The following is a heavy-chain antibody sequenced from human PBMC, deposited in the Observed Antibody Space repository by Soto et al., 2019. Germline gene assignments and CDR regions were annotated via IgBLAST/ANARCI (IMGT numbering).Heavy chain of an antibody. CDR3: ARDLDYYDAGSPDAFDI. V-gene: IGHV3-48*02. J-gene: IGHJ3*02. D-gene: IGHD3-10*01. CDR1: AFTLSSYS. CDR2: ISSDGSAI. Sequence: GGSLRLSCAASAFTLSSYSMNWVRRAPGKGLEWISHISSDGSAIYYADSVDGRFTISRDNAKNSLYLQMHSLRDEDTAVYYCARDLDYYDAGSPDAFDIWGQGTMVTVSS.